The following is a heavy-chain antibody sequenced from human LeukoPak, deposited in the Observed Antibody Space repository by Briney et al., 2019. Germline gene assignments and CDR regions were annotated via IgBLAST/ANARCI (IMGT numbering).Heavy chain of an antibody. V-gene: IGHV3-33*01. J-gene: IGHJ4*02. D-gene: IGHD3-3*01. CDR3: ARDHEVTIFGVVIMPDY. CDR1: GFTFSSYG. CDR2: IWYDGSNK. Sequence: QSGGSLRLSCAASGFTFSSYGMRWVRQAPGKGLEWVAVIWYDGSNKYYADSVKGRFTISRDNSKNTLYLQMNSLRAEDTAVYCCARDHEVTIFGVVIMPDYWGQGTLVTVSS.